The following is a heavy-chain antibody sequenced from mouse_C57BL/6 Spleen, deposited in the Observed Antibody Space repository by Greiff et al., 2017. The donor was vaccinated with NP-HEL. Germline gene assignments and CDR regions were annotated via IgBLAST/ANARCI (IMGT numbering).Heavy chain of an antibody. D-gene: IGHD2-2*01. Sequence: EVKLVESEGGLVQPGSSMKLSCTASGFTFSDYYMAWVRQVPEKGLEWVANINYDGSSTYYLDSLKSRFIISRDNAKNILYLQMSSLKSEDTATYDCARDRKAYGYGYVDYWGQGTTLTVSA. CDR2: INYDGSST. CDR1: GFTFSDYY. CDR3: ARDRKAYGYGYVDY. V-gene: IGHV5-16*01. J-gene: IGHJ2*01.